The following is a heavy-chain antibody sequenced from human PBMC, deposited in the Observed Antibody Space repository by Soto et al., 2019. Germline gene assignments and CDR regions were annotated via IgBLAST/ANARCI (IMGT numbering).Heavy chain of an antibody. CDR2: IYYSGNT. CDR3: ARVTTLEPYYYHMDV. J-gene: IGHJ6*03. D-gene: IGHD4-17*01. CDR1: GASINNINFY. V-gene: IGHV4-39*01. Sequence: SPTLSLTCTVSGASINNINFYWGWLRQPPGKGLEWIASIYYSGNTYYNPSLKSRVTIFVDTSNNQFSLKLSSVTAADTAVYYCARVTTLEPYYYHMDVGGKGTTVTVS.